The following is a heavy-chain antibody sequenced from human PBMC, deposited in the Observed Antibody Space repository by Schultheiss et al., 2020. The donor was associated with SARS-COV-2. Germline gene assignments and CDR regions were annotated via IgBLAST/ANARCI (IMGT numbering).Heavy chain of an antibody. V-gene: IGHV4-59*01. J-gene: IGHJ4*02. CDR3: ARPHPDLLRYYFDY. CDR2: ISNTGST. Sequence: SETLSLTCTVSGDSPRSYYWTWVRQPPGKGLEWIGYISNTGSTKYNPSLKSRVTISEDTSKKEFSLNLESVTVVDTAVYYFARPHPDLLRYYFDYWGQGILVTVSS. CDR1: GDSPRSYY.